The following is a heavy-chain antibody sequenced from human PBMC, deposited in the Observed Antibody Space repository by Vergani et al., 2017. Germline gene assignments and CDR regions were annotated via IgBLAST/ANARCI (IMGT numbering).Heavy chain of an antibody. CDR1: GYSFTSYW. J-gene: IGHJ6*02. V-gene: IGHV5-10-1*01. CDR3: ARQVSVAGKWWGPYYYYGMDV. Sequence: EVQLVQSGADVKKPGVSLRISCKGSGYSFTSYWISWVRQMPGKGLEWMGRIDPSDSYTNYSPSFQGHVTIAADKSISTAYLQWSSLKASDTAMYYCARQVSVAGKWWGPYYYYGMDVWGQGTTVTVSS. D-gene: IGHD6-19*01. CDR2: IDPSDSYT.